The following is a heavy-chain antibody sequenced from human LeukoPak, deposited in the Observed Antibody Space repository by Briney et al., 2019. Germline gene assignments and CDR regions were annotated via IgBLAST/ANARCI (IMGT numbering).Heavy chain of an antibody. D-gene: IGHD6-19*01. CDR1: GGSISSYY. CDR3: ARSSSGWYRVEYFQH. CDR2: IYYSGNT. J-gene: IGHJ1*01. Sequence: SETLSLTCTVSGGSISSYYWGWIRQPPGKGLEWTGYIYYSGNTNYNPSLKSRVTISVDTSKNQFSLKLSSVTAADTAMYYCARSSSGWYRVEYFQHWGQGTLVTVSS. V-gene: IGHV4-59*08.